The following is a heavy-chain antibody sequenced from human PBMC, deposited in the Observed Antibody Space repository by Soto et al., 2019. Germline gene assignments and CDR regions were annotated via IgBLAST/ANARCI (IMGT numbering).Heavy chain of an antibody. D-gene: IGHD6-13*01. CDR3: ARAAHYSSPFRWFDP. V-gene: IGHV4-31*03. Sequence: SETLSLTCTVSGGSISSGGYYWSWIHQHPGKGLEWIGYIYYSGSTYYNPSLKSRVTISVDTSKNQFSLKLSSVTAADTAVYYCARAAHYSSPFRWFDPWGQGTLVTVSS. J-gene: IGHJ5*02. CDR2: IYYSGST. CDR1: GGSISSGGYY.